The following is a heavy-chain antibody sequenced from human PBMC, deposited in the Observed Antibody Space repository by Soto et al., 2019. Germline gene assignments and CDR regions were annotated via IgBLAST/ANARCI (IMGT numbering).Heavy chain of an antibody. CDR1: GFIFTTSD. CDR3: AKGGGVDHGY. V-gene: IGHV3-23*04. Sequence: EVQLVESEGGLVQPGGSLRLSCEASGFIFTTSDMSWVRQAPGKGLEWISSITITGDTTHYADSVKGRFTISRDNSRNTGYFQMTGLRVEETRVNFCAKGGGVDHGYWGQGTLVGVSS. CDR2: ITITGDTT. D-gene: IGHD3-16*01. J-gene: IGHJ4*02.